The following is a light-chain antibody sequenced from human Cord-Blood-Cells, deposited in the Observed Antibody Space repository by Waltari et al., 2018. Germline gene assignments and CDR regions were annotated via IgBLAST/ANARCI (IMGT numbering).Light chain of an antibody. CDR2: EGS. Sequence: QSALTQPASVSGSPGQSITISYTGTSSDVGSYNLVSWYQQHPGKAPKLMIYEGSKRPSAVSNRFSGSKSGNTASLTISGLQAEDEADYYCCSYAGSSTWVFGGVTKLTVL. CDR3: CSYAGSSTWV. CDR1: SSDVGSYNL. J-gene: IGLJ3*02. V-gene: IGLV2-23*01.